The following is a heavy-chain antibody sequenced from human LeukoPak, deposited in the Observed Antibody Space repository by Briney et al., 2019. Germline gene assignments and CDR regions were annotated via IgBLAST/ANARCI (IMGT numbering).Heavy chain of an antibody. V-gene: IGHV4-34*01. D-gene: IGHD3-16*02. J-gene: IGHJ4*02. CDR2: INHSGST. CDR3: ARRMGYDYVWGSYRHGYYFDY. Sequence: SETLSLTCAVYGGSFSGYYWSWIRQPPGKGLEWIREINHSGSTNYNPSLKSRVTISVDTSKNQFSLKLSSVTAADTAVYYCARRMGYDYVWGSYRHGYYFDYWGQGTLVTVSS. CDR1: GGSFSGYY.